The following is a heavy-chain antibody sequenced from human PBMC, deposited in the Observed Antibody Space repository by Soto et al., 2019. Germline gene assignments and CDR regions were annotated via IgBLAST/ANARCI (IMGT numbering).Heavy chain of an antibody. Sequence: SSETLSLTCTVSGGSISSSSYYWGWIRQPPGKGLEWIGSIYYSGSTYYNPSLKSRVTISVDTSKNQFSLKLSSVTAADTAVYYCARDRSGWYDGSFDYWGQGTLVTVS. CDR2: IYYSGST. D-gene: IGHD6-19*01. V-gene: IGHV4-39*07. J-gene: IGHJ4*02. CDR1: GGSISSSSYY. CDR3: ARDRSGWYDGSFDY.